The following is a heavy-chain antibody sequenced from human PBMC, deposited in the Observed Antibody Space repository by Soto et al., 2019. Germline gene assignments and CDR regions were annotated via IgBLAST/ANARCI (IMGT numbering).Heavy chain of an antibody. CDR3: ARDLEPHYYDSSGYTAPHN. D-gene: IGHD3-22*01. J-gene: IGHJ4*02. CDR2: ISAYNGNT. CDR1: GYTFTSYG. Sequence: QVQLVQSGAEVKKPGASVKVSCKASGYTFTSYGISWVRQAPGQGLEWMGWISAYNGNTNYAQKLQGRVTMTTDTSTSTAYMELRSLRSDDTAVYYCARDLEPHYYDSSGYTAPHNWGQGTLVTVSS. V-gene: IGHV1-18*04.